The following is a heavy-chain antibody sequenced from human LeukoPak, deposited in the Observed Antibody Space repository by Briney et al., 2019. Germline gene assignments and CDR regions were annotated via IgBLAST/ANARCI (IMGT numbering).Heavy chain of an antibody. CDR3: ARENYYGSGGYYPYYYYGMDV. J-gene: IGHJ6*02. V-gene: IGHV4-34*01. CDR1: GGSFSGYY. CDR2: INHSGST. D-gene: IGHD3-10*01. Sequence: SETLSLTCAVYGGSFSGYYWSWIRRPPGKGLEWIGEINHSGSTNYNPSLKSRVTISVDTSKNQFSLKLSSVTAADTAVYYCARENYYGSGGYYPYYYYGMDVWGQGTTVTVSS.